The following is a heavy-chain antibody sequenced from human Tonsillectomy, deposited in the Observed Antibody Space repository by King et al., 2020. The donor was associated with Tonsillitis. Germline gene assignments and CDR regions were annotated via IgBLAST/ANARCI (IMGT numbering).Heavy chain of an antibody. CDR1: GFTFRNYA. J-gene: IGHJ4*02. CDR3: ARSQGAPETALDY. CDR2: ISYDGSNK. V-gene: IGHV3-30*01. Sequence: VQLVESGGGVVQPGRSLRLSCAASGFTFRNYAMHWVRQAPGKGLEWVAVISYDGSNKYYADSVKGRFTISRDNSKNTYYLQMNSLRPEDTAVYYCARSQGAPETALDYWGQGTLVTVSS. D-gene: IGHD1-1*01.